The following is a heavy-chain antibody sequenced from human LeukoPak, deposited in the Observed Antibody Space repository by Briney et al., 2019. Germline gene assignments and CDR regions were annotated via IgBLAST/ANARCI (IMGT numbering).Heavy chain of an antibody. J-gene: IGHJ4*02. CDR2: IKQDGSEK. D-gene: IGHD3-9*01. V-gene: IGHV3-7*01. CDR3: ARYQDYDFLTGYYPLYFDS. Sequence: GGSLRLSCAASGFTFSDYWMSWVRQAPGKGLEWVANIKQDGSEKNYVDSVKGRFSVSRDNAKNSLYLQMNSLSAEDTAVYYCARYQDYDFLTGYYPLYFDSWGQGTLVTVSS. CDR1: GFTFSDYW.